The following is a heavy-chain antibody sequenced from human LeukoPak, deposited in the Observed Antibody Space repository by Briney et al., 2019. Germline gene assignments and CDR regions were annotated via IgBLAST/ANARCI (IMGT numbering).Heavy chain of an antibody. CDR1: GFTFSSYS. D-gene: IGHD3-22*01. J-gene: IGHJ4*02. Sequence: GGSLRLSCAASGFTFSSYSMNWVRQAPGKGLEWVSSISSSSSYIYYADSVKGRFTISRDNAKNSLYLQMNSLRAEDTDVYYCARDGEYYYDSSGYYGYWGQGTLVTVSS. CDR2: ISSSSSYI. CDR3: ARDGEYYYDSSGYYGY. V-gene: IGHV3-21*01.